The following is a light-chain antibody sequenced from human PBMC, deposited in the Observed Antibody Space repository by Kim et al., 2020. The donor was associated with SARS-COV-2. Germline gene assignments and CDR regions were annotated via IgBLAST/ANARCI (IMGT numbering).Light chain of an antibody. V-gene: IGKV1-33*01. J-gene: IGKJ2*01. CDR3: QQYDTLPVT. Sequence: SASGGDRVTITCQASQDIKNYVNWYQQKPGRAPKLLIYDASNLETGVPSRFSGSAYGTDFTFTITSLQPEDIATYYCQQYDTLPVTFGQGTKLEI. CDR2: DAS. CDR1: QDIKNY.